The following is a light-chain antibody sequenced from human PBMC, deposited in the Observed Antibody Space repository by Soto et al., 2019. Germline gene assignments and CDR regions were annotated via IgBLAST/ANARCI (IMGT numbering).Light chain of an antibody. CDR1: QRVGSNC. Sequence: EVVLTQSPGTLSLSPGERVSLSCRASQRVGSNCLAWFQQKPGQAPRLLIADASRRATGIPDRFSGSGSGTDFTLTISRLEPEDFAVYYCYQYGSSPHTFGQGTRLEIK. V-gene: IGKV3-20*01. CDR3: YQYGSSPHT. CDR2: DAS. J-gene: IGKJ5*01.